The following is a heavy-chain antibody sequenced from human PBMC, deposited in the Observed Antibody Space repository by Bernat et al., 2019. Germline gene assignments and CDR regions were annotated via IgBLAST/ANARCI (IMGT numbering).Heavy chain of an antibody. CDR2: IYPSGGST. CDR1: GYTFTSYY. J-gene: IGHJ6*03. V-gene: IGHV1-46*01. CDR3: AGGTVRFVGWPPPDYMEV. Sequence: QVQLVQSGAEVKKPGASVKVSCKASGYTFTSYYMHWVRQAPGQGLEWMGIIYPSGGSTSYAQKFQGRVTMARDTSTSTVYMELSSLRSEDTAVCYSAGGTVRFVGWPPPDYMEVWGKGTTVTVAS. D-gene: IGHD3-3*01.